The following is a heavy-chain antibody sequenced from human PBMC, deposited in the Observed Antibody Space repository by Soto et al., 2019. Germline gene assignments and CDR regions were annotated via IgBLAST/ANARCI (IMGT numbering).Heavy chain of an antibody. V-gene: IGHV4-34*01. J-gene: IGHJ5*02. D-gene: IGHD3-22*01. CDR1: GGSFSGYY. CDR2: INHSGST. CDR3: AGEVLRVVITTSWFDP. Sequence: SETLSLTCAVYGGSFSGYYWSWIRQPPGKGLEWIGEINHSGSTNYNPSLKSRVTTSVDTSKNQFSLKLSSVTAADTAVYYCAGEVLRVVITTSWFDPWGQGTLVTVSS.